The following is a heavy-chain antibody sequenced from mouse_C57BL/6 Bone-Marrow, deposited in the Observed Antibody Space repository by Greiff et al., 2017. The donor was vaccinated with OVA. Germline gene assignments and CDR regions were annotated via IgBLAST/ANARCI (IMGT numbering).Heavy chain of an antibody. J-gene: IGHJ2*01. CDR1: GFNIKDDY. Sequence: VQLQPSGAELVRPGASVKLSCTASGFNIKDDYMHWVKERPEQGLEWIGWIDPENGDTEYASKFQGKATITADTSSKTVYLHLSSLTSEDTAVSYGTTYRYWGQGTTLTVSS. CDR2: IDPENGDT. CDR3: TTYRY. V-gene: IGHV14-4*01.